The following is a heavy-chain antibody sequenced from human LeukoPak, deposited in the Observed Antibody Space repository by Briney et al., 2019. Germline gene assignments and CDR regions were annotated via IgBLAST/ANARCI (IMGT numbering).Heavy chain of an antibody. Sequence: GESLQISCKGSGYIFTSYWIGCVRQLPGKGLEWMGIIYPGDSDTRYSPSFQGQVTISADKSISTAYLQWSSLKASDTAMYYCARLGFLDIVVVPAAGNWFDPWGQGTLVTVSS. V-gene: IGHV5-51*01. CDR3: ARLGFLDIVVVPAAGNWFDP. CDR1: GYIFTSYW. D-gene: IGHD2-2*03. CDR2: IYPGDSDT. J-gene: IGHJ5*02.